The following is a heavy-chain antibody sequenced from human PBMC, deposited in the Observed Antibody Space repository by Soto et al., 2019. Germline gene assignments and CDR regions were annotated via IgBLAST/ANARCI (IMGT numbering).Heavy chain of an antibody. D-gene: IGHD4-4*01. CDR3: AKDSNKYSSSLRGRYFDY. Sequence: LRLSCAASGFPFSSYVMSWVRQAPGKGLEWVSGISGGGSNTFYADYVKGRFTISRDNSKSTLLLQMNSLGAEDTAVYYCAKDSNKYSSSLRGRYFDYWGQGIGVTVSS. CDR2: ISGGGSNT. CDR1: GFPFSSYV. V-gene: IGHV3-23*01. J-gene: IGHJ4*02.